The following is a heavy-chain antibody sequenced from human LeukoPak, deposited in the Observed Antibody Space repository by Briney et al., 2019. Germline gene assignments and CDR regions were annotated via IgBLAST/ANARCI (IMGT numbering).Heavy chain of an antibody. D-gene: IGHD3-10*01. Sequence: QPGGSLRLSCAASGFTVSGHYMSWVRQAPGKGLEWVSVIHSGGTAYYADSVKGRFTISRDNSMNTLFLQLNSLRPEDTALYYRARGGLGGEALEVWGQGTMVTVSS. CDR3: ARGGLGGEALEV. CDR2: IHSGGTA. V-gene: IGHV3-66*02. J-gene: IGHJ3*01. CDR1: GFTVSGHY.